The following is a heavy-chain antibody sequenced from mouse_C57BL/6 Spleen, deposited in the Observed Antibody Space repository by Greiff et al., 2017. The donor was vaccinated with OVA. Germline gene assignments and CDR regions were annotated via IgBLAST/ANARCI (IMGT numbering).Heavy chain of an antibody. CDR2: INYDGSST. CDR3: ARGDYGSSYGYFDV. J-gene: IGHJ1*03. CDR1: GFTFSDYY. D-gene: IGHD1-1*01. Sequence: EVQLVESEGGLVQPGSSMKLSCTASGFTFSDYYMAWVRQVPEKGLEWVANINYDGSSTYYLDSLKSRFIFSIAHAKNILYLQMSSLKSEDTATDYCARGDYGSSYGYFDVWGTGTTVTVSS. V-gene: IGHV5-16*01.